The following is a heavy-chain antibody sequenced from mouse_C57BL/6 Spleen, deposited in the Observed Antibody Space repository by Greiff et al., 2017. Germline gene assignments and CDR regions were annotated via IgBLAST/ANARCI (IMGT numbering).Heavy chain of an antibody. CDR2: ISYSGST. CDR1: GYSITSGYD. Sequence: EVKLMESGPGMVKPSQSLSLTCTVTGYSITSGYDWHWIRHFPGNKLEWMGYISYSGSTNYNPSLKSRISITHDTSKNHFFLKLNSVTTEDTATYYCARGGRGNFAWFAYWGQGTLVTVSA. D-gene: IGHD2-1*01. J-gene: IGHJ3*01. CDR3: ARGGRGNFAWFAY. V-gene: IGHV3-1*01.